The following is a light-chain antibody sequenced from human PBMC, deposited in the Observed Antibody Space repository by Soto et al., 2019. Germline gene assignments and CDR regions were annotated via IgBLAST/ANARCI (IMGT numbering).Light chain of an antibody. V-gene: IGKV3-20*01. Sequence: EIALTQSPGTLSLSPGERATLSCRASQSVSSSYLAWYQQKPGQAPRLVIYGVSSRATDVPDRFSGSGSGTDFTLTISRLEPEDFAVYYCQQYSSSPWTFGQGTKVEIK. CDR1: QSVSSSY. CDR2: GVS. J-gene: IGKJ1*01. CDR3: QQYSSSPWT.